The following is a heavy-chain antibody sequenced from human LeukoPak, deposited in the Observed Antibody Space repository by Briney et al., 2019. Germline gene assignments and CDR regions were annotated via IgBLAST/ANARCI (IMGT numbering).Heavy chain of an antibody. CDR2: INPSGGST. D-gene: IGHD6-19*01. CDR1: GYTFTSYY. CDR3: ARDRLGIAVAGERGDFDY. Sequence: ASVKVSCKASGYTFTSYYMHWVRQAPGQGLEWMGIINPSGGSTSYAQKFQGRVTMIRDTSTSTVYMELSSLRSEDTAVYYCARDRLGIAVAGERGDFDYWGQGTLVTVSS. V-gene: IGHV1-46*01. J-gene: IGHJ4*02.